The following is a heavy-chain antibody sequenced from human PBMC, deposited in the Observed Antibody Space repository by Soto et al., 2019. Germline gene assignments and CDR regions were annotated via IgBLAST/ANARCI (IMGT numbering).Heavy chain of an antibody. CDR2: INSDGSST. V-gene: IGHV3-74*01. Sequence: EVQLVESGGGLVQPGGSLRLSCAASGFTLSSYWMHWVRQAPGKGLVWVSRINSDGSSTTYADSVKGRFTISRDNAKNTLYLQMNSLRAEDTAVYYCSTEEGRGWYSAYFDLWGRGTLVTVSS. CDR1: GFTLSSYW. D-gene: IGHD6-19*01. CDR3: STEEGRGWYSAYFDL. J-gene: IGHJ2*01.